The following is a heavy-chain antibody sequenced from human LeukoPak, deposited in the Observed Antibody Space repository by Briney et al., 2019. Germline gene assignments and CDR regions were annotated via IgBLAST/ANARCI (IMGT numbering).Heavy chain of an antibody. V-gene: IGHV1-8*03. CDR2: MNPNSGNT. D-gene: IGHD7-27*01. CDR1: GYTFTSYD. J-gene: IGHJ3*02. Sequence: GASVKVSCKASGYTFTSYDINWVRQATGQGLEWMGWMNPNSGNTGYAQKFQGRVTITRNTSISTAYMELSSLRSEDTAVYYCARSNWAHDAFDIWGQGTMVTVSS. CDR3: ARSNWAHDAFDI.